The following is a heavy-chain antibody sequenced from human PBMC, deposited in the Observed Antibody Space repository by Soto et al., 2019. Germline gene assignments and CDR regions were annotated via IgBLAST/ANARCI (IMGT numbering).Heavy chain of an antibody. CDR3: ARGMTTVTTLDY. J-gene: IGHJ4*02. CDR2: IYHSGST. D-gene: IGHD4-17*01. CDR1: GGSISSGGYS. V-gene: IGHV4-30-2*01. Sequence: QLQLQESGSGLVKPSQTLSLTCAVSGGSISSGGYSWSWIRQPPGKGLEWIGYIYHSGSTYYNPSLKSRVTISLDRSNQQFSLKLSSVTAAETAVYYCARGMTTVTTLDYWGQGTLVTVSS.